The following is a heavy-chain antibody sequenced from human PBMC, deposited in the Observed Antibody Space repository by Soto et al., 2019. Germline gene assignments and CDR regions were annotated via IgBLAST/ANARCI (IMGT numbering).Heavy chain of an antibody. V-gene: IGHV2-70*01. CDR1: GFSLSTSGMC. D-gene: IGHD3-22*01. Sequence: SGPTLVNPTQTLTLTCTFSGFSLSTSGMCVSWIRQPPGKALEWLALIDWDDDKYYSTSLKTRLTISKDTSKNQVVLTMTNMDPVDTATYYCARIPYYYDSSGYYYGAFDIWGQGTIVTVSS. J-gene: IGHJ3*02. CDR2: IDWDDDK. CDR3: ARIPYYYDSSGYYYGAFDI.